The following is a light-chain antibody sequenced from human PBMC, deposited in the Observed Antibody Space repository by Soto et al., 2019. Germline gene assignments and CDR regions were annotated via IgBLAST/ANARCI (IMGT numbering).Light chain of an antibody. CDR3: QQYSNYSFT. CDR2: DAS. J-gene: IGKJ3*01. CDR1: QSVRSW. V-gene: IGKV1-5*01. Sequence: DIQMTQSPSTLSASLGNRVTITCRASQSVRSWLAWYQQKPGRSPKLHIYDASSLQGGVPSRFSGSGFGTEFTLTISSLQADDFATYYCQQYSNYSFTFGPGTKVDIK.